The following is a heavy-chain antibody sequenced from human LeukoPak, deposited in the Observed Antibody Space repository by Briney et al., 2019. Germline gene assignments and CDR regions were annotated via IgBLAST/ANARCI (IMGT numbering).Heavy chain of an antibody. J-gene: IGHJ5*02. CDR2: INPNSGGT. V-gene: IGHV1-2*02. D-gene: IGHD6-6*01. CDR1: GYTFTGYY. CDR3: ARDDDSSSSAYNWFDP. Sequence: GASVKVSCKASGYTFTGYYMHWVRQAPGQGLEWMGWINPNSGGTNYAQKFQGRVTMTRDTSISTAYMELSRLRSDDTAVYYCARDDDSSSSAYNWFDPWGQGTLVTVSS.